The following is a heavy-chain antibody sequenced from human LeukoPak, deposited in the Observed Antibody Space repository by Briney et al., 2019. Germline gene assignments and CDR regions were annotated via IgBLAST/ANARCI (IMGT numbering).Heavy chain of an antibody. CDR2: ISGSSNTI. J-gene: IGHJ1*01. Sequence: GGSLRLSCAASGFTFSDVWMTWVRQAPGKGLEWVSYISGSSNTIYYADSVKGRFTISRDNAKNSLYLQMNSLRAEDTAVYYCARRGALAARYLNDLAEYFQHWGQGTLVTVSS. CDR3: ARRGALAARYLNDLAEYFQH. D-gene: IGHD6-6*01. CDR1: GFTFSDVW. V-gene: IGHV3-48*01.